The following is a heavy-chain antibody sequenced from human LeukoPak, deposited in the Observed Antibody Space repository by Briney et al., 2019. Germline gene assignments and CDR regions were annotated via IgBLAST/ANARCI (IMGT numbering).Heavy chain of an antibody. CDR3: AREESGGYFDF. V-gene: IGHV1-46*01. D-gene: IGHD2-8*02. CDR1: GFTFTNYY. J-gene: IGHJ4*02. CDR2: INPTGSGT. Sequence: ASVKVSCKASGFTFTNYYMHWVRQAPGQGLEWMGLINPTGSGTNYAQKFRGRVTMTRDTSTTTVYMELSSLRSEDTAVYYCAREESGGYFDFWGQGTLVTVSS.